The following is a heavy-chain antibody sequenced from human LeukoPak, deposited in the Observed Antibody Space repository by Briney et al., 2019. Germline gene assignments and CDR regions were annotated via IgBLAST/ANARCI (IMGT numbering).Heavy chain of an antibody. D-gene: IGHD5-24*01. V-gene: IGHV3-23*01. J-gene: IGHJ3*02. CDR2: ISGSGGST. CDR1: GFTFSSYA. Sequence: PGGSLRLSCAASGFTFSSYAMSWVRQAPGKGLEWVSAISGSGGSTYYADSVKGRFTISRDNSKNTLYLQMNSLRAEDTAVYYCANGRDGYNLGIDAFDIWGQGTMVTVSS. CDR3: ANGRDGYNLGIDAFDI.